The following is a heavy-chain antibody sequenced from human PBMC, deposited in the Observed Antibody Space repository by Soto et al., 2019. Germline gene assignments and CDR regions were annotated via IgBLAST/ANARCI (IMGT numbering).Heavy chain of an antibody. CDR2: IYPGDSDT. Sequence: KVSCKASGGGNLRDYRTTWVRRAPGQGLEWMGIIYPGDSDTRYSPSFQGQVTISADNSISTAYLQWSSLKASDTAMYYCATQTEYSSSYSYYYGMDVWGQGTTVTVSS. CDR1: GGGNLRDYR. D-gene: IGHD6-6*01. V-gene: IGHV5-51*01. J-gene: IGHJ6*02. CDR3: ATQTEYSSSYSYYYGMDV.